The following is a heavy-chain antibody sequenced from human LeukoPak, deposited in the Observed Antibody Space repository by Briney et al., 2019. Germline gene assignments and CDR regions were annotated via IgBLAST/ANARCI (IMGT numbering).Heavy chain of an antibody. CDR1: GGSISNSSYY. J-gene: IGHJ4*02. D-gene: IGHD5-24*01. CDR3: ARHGRMGTINPSY. CDR2: MYYSGST. V-gene: IGHV4-39*01. Sequence: SETLSLTCTVSGGSISNSSYYWGWIRQPPGKGLEWIGSMYYSGSTYCNPSLKSRATISVDTSKNQFSLKLSSVTAADTAVYYCARHGRMGTINPSYWGQGTLVTVSS.